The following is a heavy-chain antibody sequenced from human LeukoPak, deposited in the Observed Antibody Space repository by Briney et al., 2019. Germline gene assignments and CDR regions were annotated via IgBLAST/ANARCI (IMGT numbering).Heavy chain of an antibody. D-gene: IGHD6-13*01. J-gene: IGHJ4*02. CDR3: ARQKAAGRHFDY. CDR2: IYTSGST. V-gene: IGHV4-4*09. CDR1: GGSISSYY. Sequence: SETLSLTCTVSGGSISSYYWSWIRQPPGKGLEWIGYIYTSGSTNYNPSLKSRVTIPVDTSKNQFSLKLSSVTAADTAVYYCARQKAAGRHFDYWGQGTLVTVSS.